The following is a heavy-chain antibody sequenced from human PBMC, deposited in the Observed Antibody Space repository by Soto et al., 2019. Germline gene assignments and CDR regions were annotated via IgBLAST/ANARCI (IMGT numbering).Heavy chain of an antibody. CDR1: GGSISSSNW. CDR2: IYHSGST. Sequence: PSETLSLTCAVSGGSISSSNWWSWVRQPPGKGLEWIGEIYHSGSTNYNPSLKSRVTISVDKSKNQFSLKLSSVTAADTAVYYCARRGDYGDYYXFDYWGQGTLVTVSS. CDR3: ARRGDYGDYYXFDY. D-gene: IGHD4-17*01. V-gene: IGHV4-4*02. J-gene: IGHJ4*02.